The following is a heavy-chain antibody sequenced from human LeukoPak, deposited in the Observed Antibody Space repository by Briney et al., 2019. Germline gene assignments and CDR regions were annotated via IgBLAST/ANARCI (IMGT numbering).Heavy chain of an antibody. CDR3: ARDPYFYDDSALTWFDP. V-gene: IGHV4-34*01. D-gene: IGHD3-22*01. CDR1: GESFSDDY. Sequence: PSETLSLTCAVYGESFSDDYWTWIRQPPGKGLEWIGEISPGGSANVNPSLKSRVSISVDTSKSHLFLNLTSVTAADTAGYYCARDPYFYDDSALTWFDPWGQGTLVTVSS. J-gene: IGHJ5*02. CDR2: ISPGGSA.